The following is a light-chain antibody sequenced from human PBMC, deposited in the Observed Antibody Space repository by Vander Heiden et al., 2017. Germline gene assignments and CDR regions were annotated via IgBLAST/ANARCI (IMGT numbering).Light chain of an antibody. J-gene: IGKJ2*01. CDR1: RGISSY. Sequence: DIQFTQSPSFLSASVGDTLPITSRASRGISSYLAWYQQKPGKAPKLLIYGASTMQSGVPSKFSGSGSGTEFTLTISSLQPEDFATYYCQQLYSYPYTFGQGTKLEIK. CDR2: GAS. V-gene: IGKV1-9*01. CDR3: QQLYSYPYT.